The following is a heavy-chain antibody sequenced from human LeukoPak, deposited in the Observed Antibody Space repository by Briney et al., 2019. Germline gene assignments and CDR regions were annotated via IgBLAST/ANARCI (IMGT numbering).Heavy chain of an antibody. J-gene: IGHJ4*02. CDR1: GGSISSGSYY. CDR2: IYYSGST. CDR3: ARRNADWLVDY. D-gene: IGHD3-9*01. V-gene: IGHV4-39*01. Sequence: SETLSLTCTVSGGSISSGSYYWGWIRQPPGKGLEWIGSIYYSGSTYYNPSLKSRVTISVDTSKNQFSLKLSSVTAADTAVYYCARRNADWLVDYWGQGTLVTVSS.